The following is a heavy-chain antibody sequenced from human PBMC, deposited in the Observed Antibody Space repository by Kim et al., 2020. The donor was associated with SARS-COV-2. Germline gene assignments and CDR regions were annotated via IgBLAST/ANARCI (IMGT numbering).Heavy chain of an antibody. V-gene: IGHV3-15*01. Sequence: AATVKGRFTISRDESKNPLYLQMNSLKTEDTAVYYCTTVPYDFWSGSVDYWGQGTLVTVSS. J-gene: IGHJ4*02. D-gene: IGHD3-3*01. CDR3: TTVPYDFWSGSVDY.